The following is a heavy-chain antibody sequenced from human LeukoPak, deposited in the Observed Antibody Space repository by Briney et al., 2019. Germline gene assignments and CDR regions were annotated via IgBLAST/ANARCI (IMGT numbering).Heavy chain of an antibody. J-gene: IGHJ5*02. V-gene: IGHV4-61*02. Sequence: SETLSLTCTVSGGSISSGSYYWSWIRQPAGKGLEWIGRIYTSGSTNYNPSLKSRVTISVDTSKNQFSLKLSSVTAADTAVYYCARGGNDLDWFDPWGQGTLVTVSS. CDR3: ARGGNDLDWFDP. CDR1: GGSISSGSYY. CDR2: IYTSGST. D-gene: IGHD3-3*01.